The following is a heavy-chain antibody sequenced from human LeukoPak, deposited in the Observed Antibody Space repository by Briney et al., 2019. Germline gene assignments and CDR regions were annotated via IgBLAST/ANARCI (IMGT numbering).Heavy chain of an antibody. V-gene: IGHV1-2*02. CDR3: ASRSPFWSGYYSPTFDY. J-gene: IGHJ4*02. Sequence: GASVKVSCKASGYTFTGYYMHWVRQAPGQGLEWMGWINPNSGGTNYAQKFQGRVTMTRDTSISTAYMELSRLRSDDTAVYYRASRSPFWSGYYSPTFDYWGQGTLVTVSS. D-gene: IGHD3-3*01. CDR1: GYTFTGYY. CDR2: INPNSGGT.